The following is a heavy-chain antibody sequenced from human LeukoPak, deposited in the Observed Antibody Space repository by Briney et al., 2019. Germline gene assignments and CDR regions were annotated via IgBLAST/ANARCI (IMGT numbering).Heavy chain of an antibody. J-gene: IGHJ3*02. Sequence: VGSLRLSSAASVFTFSNYWMSGARQARAKGRDWVANINQDGSEQYYVDSVKRRFTISRDNAKNSLYLQMSSLRDEDTALYYCARYCSSTNCHDAFDIWGQGTMVTVSS. V-gene: IGHV3-7*01. CDR2: INQDGSEQ. D-gene: IGHD2-2*01. CDR1: VFTFSNYW. CDR3: ARYCSSTNCHDAFDI.